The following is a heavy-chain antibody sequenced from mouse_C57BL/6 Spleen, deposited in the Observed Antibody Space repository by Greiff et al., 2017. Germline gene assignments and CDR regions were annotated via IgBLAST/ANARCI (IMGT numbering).Heavy chain of an antibody. Sequence: DVKLVESGGGLVKPGGSLKLSCAASGFNFSDDGMHWVRQAPEKGLEWVAYISSGSSTIYYADTMKGRYTISRDNAKNTLFLQMTSLRSEDTAMYYCARWQRAESMGYWGQGTSVTVSS. J-gene: IGHJ4*01. CDR1: GFNFSDDG. CDR2: ISSGSSTI. CDR3: ARWQRAESMGY. D-gene: IGHD3-1*01. V-gene: IGHV5-17*01.